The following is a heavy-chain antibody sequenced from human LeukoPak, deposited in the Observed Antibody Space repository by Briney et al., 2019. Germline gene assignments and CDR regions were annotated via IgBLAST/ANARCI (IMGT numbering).Heavy chain of an antibody. CDR2: INAGNGNT. V-gene: IGHV1-3*01. Sequence: ASVKVSCKASGYTFTNYGISWVRQAPGQGLEWMGWINAGNGNTKYSQKFQGRVTITRDTSASTAYMELSSLRSEDTAVYYCARERGYSYVLNWFDPWGQGTLVTVSS. CDR1: GYTFTNYG. CDR3: ARERGYSYVLNWFDP. D-gene: IGHD5-18*01. J-gene: IGHJ5*02.